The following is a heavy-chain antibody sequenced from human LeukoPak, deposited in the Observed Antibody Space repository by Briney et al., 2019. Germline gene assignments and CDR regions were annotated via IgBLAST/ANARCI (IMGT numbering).Heavy chain of an antibody. V-gene: IGHV3-30*04. CDR2: ISYDGSNK. J-gene: IGHJ6*02. D-gene: IGHD3-10*01. CDR3: AGEHGVRGGGPYYYYGMDV. Sequence: GRSLRLSCAASGFTFSSYAIHWVRQAPGKGLERVAVISYDGSNKYYADSVKGRFTISRDNSKNTLYLQMNSLRAEDTAVYYCAGEHGVRGGGPYYYYGMDVWGQGTTVTVSS. CDR1: GFTFSSYA.